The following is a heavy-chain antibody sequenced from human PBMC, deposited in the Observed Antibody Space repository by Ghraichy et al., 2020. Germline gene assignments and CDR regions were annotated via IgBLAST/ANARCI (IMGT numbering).Heavy chain of an antibody. CDR3: ARRWGDGYGMDV. CDR2: IKQDGSEK. D-gene: IGHD2-21*02. J-gene: IGHJ6*02. Sequence: LSLTCAASGFTFNNYWMSWVRQAPGKGLEWVANIKQDGSEKYYVDSVKGRFTISRDNAKNSLYLQMNSLRAEDTAVYYCARRWGDGYGMDVWGQGTTVTVSS. CDR1: GFTFNNYW. V-gene: IGHV3-7*01.